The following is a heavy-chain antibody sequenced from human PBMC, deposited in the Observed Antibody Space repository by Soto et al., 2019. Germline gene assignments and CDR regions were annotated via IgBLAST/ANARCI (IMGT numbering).Heavy chain of an antibody. D-gene: IGHD5-18*01. V-gene: IGHV1-46*01. CDR1: GYTFTSYY. CDR2: INPSGGST. J-gene: IGHJ4*02. Sequence: ASVKVSCKASGYTFTSYYMHWVRQAPGQGLEWMGIINPSGGSTSYAQKFQGRVTMSRDTSTSTVYMELSSLRSEDTAVYYCARRGYSYGYDYWGQGTLVTVSS. CDR3: ARRGYSYGYDY.